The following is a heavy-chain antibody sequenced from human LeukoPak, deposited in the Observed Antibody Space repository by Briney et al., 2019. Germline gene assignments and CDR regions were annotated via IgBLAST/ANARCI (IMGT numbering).Heavy chain of an antibody. Sequence: PSETLSLTCAVYGGSFSGYYWSWIRQPPGKGLEWIGEINHSGSTNYNPSLKSRVTISVDTSKNQFSLKLSSVTAADTAVYYCARVKWEPPAFDIWGQGTMVTVSS. CDR1: GGSFSGYY. CDR2: INHSGST. V-gene: IGHV4-34*01. CDR3: ARVKWEPPAFDI. D-gene: IGHD1-26*01. J-gene: IGHJ3*02.